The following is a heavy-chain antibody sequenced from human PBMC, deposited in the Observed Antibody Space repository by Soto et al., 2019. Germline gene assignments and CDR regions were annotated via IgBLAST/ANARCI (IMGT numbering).Heavy chain of an antibody. CDR2: IKQDGSEK. CDR1: GFTFSSYW. D-gene: IGHD1-26*01. Sequence: GGSLRLSCAASGFTFSSYWMSWVRQAPGKGLEWVANIKQDGSEKYYVDSVKGRFTISRDNAKNSLYLQMNSLRAEDTAVYYCAREWGGSYYYYYGMDVWGQGTTVTVSS. J-gene: IGHJ6*02. V-gene: IGHV3-7*01. CDR3: AREWGGSYYYYYGMDV.